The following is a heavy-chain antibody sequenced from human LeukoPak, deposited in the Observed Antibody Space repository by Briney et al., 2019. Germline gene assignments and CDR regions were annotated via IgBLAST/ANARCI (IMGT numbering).Heavy chain of an antibody. D-gene: IGHD3-10*01. Sequence: LSLTCTVSGGSISSSSYYWGWIRQAPGKGLEWVSYISNTGSFISYADSVKGRFTISRDNAKNSLYLQMNSLRAEDAAAYYCVRARGAGPGAHFDYWGQGTLVTVSS. V-gene: IGHV3-11*01. J-gene: IGHJ4*02. CDR2: ISNTGSFI. CDR3: VRARGAGPGAHFDY. CDR1: GGSISSSSYY.